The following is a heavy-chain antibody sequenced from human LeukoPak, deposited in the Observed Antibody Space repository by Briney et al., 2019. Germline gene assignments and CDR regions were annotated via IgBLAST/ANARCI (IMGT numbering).Heavy chain of an antibody. Sequence: ASVKVSCKASGYTFTGYYMHWVRQAPGQGLEWMGWINPNSGGTNYAQKFQGRVTMTRDTSISTAYMDLSRLRSDDTAVYYCARPPYSYAANWFDPWGQGTLVTVSS. CDR1: GYTFTGYY. D-gene: IGHD5-18*01. J-gene: IGHJ5*02. CDR2: INPNSGGT. CDR3: ARPPYSYAANWFDP. V-gene: IGHV1-2*02.